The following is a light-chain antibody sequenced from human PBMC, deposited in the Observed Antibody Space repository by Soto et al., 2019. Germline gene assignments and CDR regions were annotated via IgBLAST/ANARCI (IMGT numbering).Light chain of an antibody. CDR1: SSNIGSNT. J-gene: IGLJ1*01. Sequence: QLVLTQPPSVSGTPAQRVTISCSGSSSNIGSNTVNWYQQLPGTAPRLLIYSNNQRPSGVPDRFSGSKSGTSASLAISGLQSEDEADYYCATWDDSLNGYVFGTGTKLTV. V-gene: IGLV1-44*01. CDR2: SNN. CDR3: ATWDDSLNGYV.